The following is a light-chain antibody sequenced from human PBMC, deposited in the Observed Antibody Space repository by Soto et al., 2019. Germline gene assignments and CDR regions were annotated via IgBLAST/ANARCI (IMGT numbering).Light chain of an antibody. CDR1: QSIGRW. CDR3: QQYNIYWT. J-gene: IGKJ1*01. Sequence: EIQMSQSPSTLSGSVGDRVTITCRASQSIGRWLAWYQQKPGKAPKLLIYDASSLESGVPSRFSGSGSGTEFTLTISSLQPDDFATYYCQQYNIYWTFGQGTKVDIK. V-gene: IGKV1-5*01. CDR2: DAS.